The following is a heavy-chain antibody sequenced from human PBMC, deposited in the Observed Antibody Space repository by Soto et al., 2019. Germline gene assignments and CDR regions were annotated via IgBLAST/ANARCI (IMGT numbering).Heavy chain of an antibody. D-gene: IGHD6-13*01. CDR3: SCDQGSNWFQGLFDP. Sequence: GGSLRVSCEASRSSFRTYAMHWVRQAPGKGLEWVAGISYGGDNKYYADSVKGRFTVSRDNSKNTLYLQMESLRTADTAVYYYSCDQGSNWFQGLFDPWAHGSLVPVSS. CDR1: RSSFRTYA. V-gene: IGHV3-30-3*01. J-gene: IGHJ5*02. CDR2: ISYGGDNK.